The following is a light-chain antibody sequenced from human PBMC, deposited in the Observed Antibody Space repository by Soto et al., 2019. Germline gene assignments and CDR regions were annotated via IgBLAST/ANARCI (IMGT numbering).Light chain of an antibody. CDR3: QQYGTSPT. V-gene: IGKV3-20*01. Sequence: IVLTQSPGTLSLSPGERATVSCRASQSVDSAYLAWFQQKFGQAPRLLIYGAFNRATGIPDRFSGSGSGTDFTLTISRLEPEDSAVYYCQQYGTSPTFGQGTKVDIK. CDR1: QSVDSAY. J-gene: IGKJ1*01. CDR2: GAF.